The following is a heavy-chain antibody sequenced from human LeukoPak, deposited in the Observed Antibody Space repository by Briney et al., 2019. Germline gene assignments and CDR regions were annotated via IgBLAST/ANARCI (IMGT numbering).Heavy chain of an antibody. D-gene: IGHD2-15*01. Sequence: GGFLRLSCAASGFTVSSTYMSWVRQAPGKGLEWVSVIYSGGNIYYIDSVKGRFTISRDTSKNTLYLQMNSLRAEDTAVYYCASRHCSGGGCYFAGADPFDYWGQGTLVTVSS. V-gene: IGHV3-53*01. CDR1: GFTVSSTY. J-gene: IGHJ4*02. CDR2: IYSGGNI. CDR3: ASRHCSGGGCYFAGADPFDY.